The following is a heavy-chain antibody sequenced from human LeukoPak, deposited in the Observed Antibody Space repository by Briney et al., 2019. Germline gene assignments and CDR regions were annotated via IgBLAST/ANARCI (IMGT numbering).Heavy chain of an antibody. V-gene: IGHV1-2*02. Sequence: ASVKVSCKASGFTFTDYYMHWVRQAPGQWLEWMGWTNLNSGATGSAQKFQGSVTMTRDTSISTAYMELSRLRSDGTAVFYCARALGSGSYYQAYWGQGTLVTVSS. CDR1: GFTFTDYY. CDR2: TNLNSGAT. J-gene: IGHJ4*02. D-gene: IGHD3-10*01. CDR3: ARALGSGSYYQAY.